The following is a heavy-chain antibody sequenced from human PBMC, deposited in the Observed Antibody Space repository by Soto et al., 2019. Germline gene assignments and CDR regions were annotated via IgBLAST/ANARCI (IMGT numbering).Heavy chain of an antibody. Sequence: SVNVSCKASGGTFSSYAISWVRQAPGQGLEWMGGIIPIFGTANYAQKFQGRVTITADESTSTAYMELSSLRSEDTAVYYCARDHGAAAGTRWFDPWGQGALVTVSS. J-gene: IGHJ5*02. V-gene: IGHV1-69*13. CDR3: ARDHGAAAGTRWFDP. D-gene: IGHD6-13*01. CDR1: GGTFSSYA. CDR2: IIPIFGTA.